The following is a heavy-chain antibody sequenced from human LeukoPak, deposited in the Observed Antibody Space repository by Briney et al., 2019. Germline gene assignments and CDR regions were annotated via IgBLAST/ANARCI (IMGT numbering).Heavy chain of an antibody. CDR1: GGSISSSSYY. J-gene: IGHJ4*02. V-gene: IGHV4-39*01. CDR3: ATDIVATIHGHFDY. D-gene: IGHD5-12*01. Sequence: PSETLSLTCTVSGGSISSSSYYWGWIRQPPGKGLEWIGSIYYSGSTYYNPSLKSRVTISVDTSKNQFSLKLSSATAADTAVYYCATDIVATIHGHFDYWGQGTLVTVSS. CDR2: IYYSGST.